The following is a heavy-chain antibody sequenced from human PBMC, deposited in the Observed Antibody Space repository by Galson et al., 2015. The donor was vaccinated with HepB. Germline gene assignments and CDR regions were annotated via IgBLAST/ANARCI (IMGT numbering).Heavy chain of an antibody. CDR3: ARDRGSASHFFDS. J-gene: IGHJ4*02. CDR2: INTNTGNP. V-gene: IGHV7-4-1*02. CDR1: TFIFSIYS. Sequence: SCAASTFIFSIYSMNWVRQAPGQGLEWMGWINTNTGNPTYAQGFTGRFVFSLDTSVSTAYLQISSLKAEDTAVYYCARDRGSASHFFDSWGQGTLVTVSS. D-gene: IGHD2-15*01.